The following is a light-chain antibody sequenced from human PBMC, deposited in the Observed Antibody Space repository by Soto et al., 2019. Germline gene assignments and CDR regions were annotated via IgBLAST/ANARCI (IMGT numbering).Light chain of an antibody. CDR3: QHYNSYSEA. V-gene: IGKV1-5*03. CDR1: QTISSC. CDR2: KAS. Sequence: DIQMTPSPTTLSGSVGDRVTITCRASQTISSCLAWYQQKPGKAPKLLIYKASTLKSGVPSRFSGSGSGTEFTLTISSLQPDDFATYYCQHYNSYSEAFGQGTKVAIK. J-gene: IGKJ1*01.